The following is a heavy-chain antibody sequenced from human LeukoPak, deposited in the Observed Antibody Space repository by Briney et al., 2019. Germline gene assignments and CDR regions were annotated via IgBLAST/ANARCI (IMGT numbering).Heavy chain of an antibody. CDR1: GYTFTSYA. CDR3: ARAVLLWFDYYFDY. D-gene: IGHD3-10*01. Sequence: ASVKVSCKASGYTFTSYAMHWVRQAPGQRLEWMGWINAGNGNTEYSQKFQGRVTITRDTSASTAYMELSSLRSEDTAVSYCARAVLLWFDYYFDYWGQGTLVTVSS. V-gene: IGHV1-3*01. CDR2: INAGNGNT. J-gene: IGHJ4*02.